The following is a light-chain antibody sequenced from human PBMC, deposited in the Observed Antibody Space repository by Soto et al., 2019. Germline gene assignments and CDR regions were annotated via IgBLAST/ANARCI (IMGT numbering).Light chain of an antibody. V-gene: IGKV3-11*01. CDR1: QSVSSY. CDR3: HQRSNWMWT. CDR2: DAS. Sequence: EIVLTQSPATLSLSPGERATLSCRASQSVSSYLAWYQQKPGQAPRLLMYDASNRATGIPARFSGSGSGTDFTRTISSLEPEDFAVYYCHQRSNWMWTFGQGTKVDIK. J-gene: IGKJ1*01.